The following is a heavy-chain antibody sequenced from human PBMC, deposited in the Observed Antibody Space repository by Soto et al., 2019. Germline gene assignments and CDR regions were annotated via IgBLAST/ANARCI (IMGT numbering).Heavy chain of an antibody. D-gene: IGHD3-9*01. CDR1: GFTFSSYG. J-gene: IGHJ6*02. CDR2: ISYDGSNK. V-gene: IGHV3-30*18. CDR3: ANPLGHILTESLAYYYYGMDV. Sequence: ESGGGVVQPGRSLRLSCAASGFTFSSYGMHWVRQAPGKGLEWVAVISYDGSNKYYADSVKGRFTISRDNSKNTLYLQMNSLRAEDTAVYYCANPLGHILTESLAYYYYGMDVWGQGTTVTVSS.